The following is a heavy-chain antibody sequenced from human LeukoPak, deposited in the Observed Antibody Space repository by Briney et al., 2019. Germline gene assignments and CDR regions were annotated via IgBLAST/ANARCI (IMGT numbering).Heavy chain of an antibody. V-gene: IGHV4-38-2*02. CDR1: GYSISSGYY. D-gene: IGHD3-3*01. Sequence: SETLSLTCTVSGYSISSGYYWGWIRQPPGKGLEWIGSIYHSGSTHFNPSLKSRVTITVDTSKNQFSLKLSSVTAADTAVYYCATYYTIFDPFDYWGQGTLVTVSS. J-gene: IGHJ4*02. CDR2: IYHSGST. CDR3: ATYYTIFDPFDY.